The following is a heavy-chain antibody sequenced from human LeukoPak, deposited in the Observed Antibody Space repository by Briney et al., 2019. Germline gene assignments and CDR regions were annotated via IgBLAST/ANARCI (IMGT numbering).Heavy chain of an antibody. D-gene: IGHD2-21*02. J-gene: IGHJ4*02. CDR3: AKDTSAVVTPSYYFDY. CDR2: ISGSSSTI. Sequence: GGSLRLSCAASGFAFSSYSMNWVRQAPGKRLEWVSYISGSSSTIYYADSVKGRFSISRDNAKNSLYLQMNSLRDEDTAVYYCAKDTSAVVTPSYYFDYWGQGTLVTVSS. CDR1: GFAFSSYS. V-gene: IGHV3-48*02.